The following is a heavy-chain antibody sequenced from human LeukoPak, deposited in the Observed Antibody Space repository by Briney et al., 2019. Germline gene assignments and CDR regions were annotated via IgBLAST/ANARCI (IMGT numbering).Heavy chain of an antibody. CDR1: GFTFSSYA. D-gene: IGHD5-12*01. CDR2: ISYDGSNK. Sequence: GGSLRLSCAASGFTFSSYAMHWVRQAPGKGLEWVAVISYDGSNKYYADSVKGRFTISRDNSKNTLYLQMNSLRAEDTAVYYCARVGLVATGYYYYYGMDVWGQGATVTVSS. J-gene: IGHJ6*02. CDR3: ARVGLVATGYYYYYGMDV. V-gene: IGHV3-30-3*01.